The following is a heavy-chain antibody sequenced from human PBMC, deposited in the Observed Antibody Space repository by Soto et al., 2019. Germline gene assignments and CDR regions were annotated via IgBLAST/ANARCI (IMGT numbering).Heavy chain of an antibody. CDR1: GYTFTGYY. V-gene: IGHV1-46*03. CDR3: ASGGYSYGYYYYYMDV. D-gene: IGHD5-18*01. J-gene: IGHJ6*03. Sequence: ASVKVSCKAAGYTFTGYYMHWVRQAPGQGLEWMGIINPSGGSTSYAQKFQGRVTMTRDTSTSTVYMELSSLRSEDTAVYYCASGGYSYGYYYYYMDVWGKGTTVTVLL. CDR2: INPSGGST.